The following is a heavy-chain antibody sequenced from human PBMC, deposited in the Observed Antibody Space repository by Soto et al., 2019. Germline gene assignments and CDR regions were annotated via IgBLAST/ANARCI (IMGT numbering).Heavy chain of an antibody. J-gene: IGHJ3*02. D-gene: IGHD3-10*01. CDR2: IIPIFGTA. Sequence: SVKVSCKASGGTFSSYAISWVRQAPGQGLEWMGGIIPIFGTANYAQKFQGRVSVTRDTSTSTVYMELSTLTSEDTAVYYCARRGMSKIGFDTWGQGTMVTVSS. CDR1: GGTFSSYA. V-gene: IGHV1-69*05. CDR3: ARRGMSKIGFDT.